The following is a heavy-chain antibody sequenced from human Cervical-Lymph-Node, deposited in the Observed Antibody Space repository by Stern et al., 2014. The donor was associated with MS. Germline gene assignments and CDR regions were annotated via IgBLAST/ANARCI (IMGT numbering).Heavy chain of an antibody. J-gene: IGHJ6*02. CDR1: GYTFTGYY. D-gene: IGHD2-2*01. CDR2: IDPSSGGT. V-gene: IGHV1-2*04. CDR3: ARGCSSTNCYGPGDYYGMDV. Sequence: QVQLVESGAEVKKPGASVKVSCKASGYTFTGYYMHWVRQAPGQGLEWVGWIDPSSGGTLYAQKFQGWVTMTRDTSISTAYMELSRLTSDYTAVYYCARGCSSTNCYGPGDYYGMDVWGQGTTVTVSS.